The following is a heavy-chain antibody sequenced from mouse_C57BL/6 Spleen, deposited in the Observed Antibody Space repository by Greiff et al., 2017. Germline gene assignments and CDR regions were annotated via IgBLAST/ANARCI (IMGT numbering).Heavy chain of an antibody. D-gene: IGHD2-5*01. CDR1: GFSLTSYG. CDR2: IWSGGST. V-gene: IGHV2-2*01. Sequence: QVQLKESGPGLVQPSQSLSITCTVSGFSLTSYGVHWVRQSPGKGLEWLGVIWSGGSTDYNAAFISRLSISKDNSKSQVFFKMNSLQADDTAIYYCAKGVVTKGYYAMDYWGQGTSVTVSS. CDR3: AKGVVTKGYYAMDY. J-gene: IGHJ4*01.